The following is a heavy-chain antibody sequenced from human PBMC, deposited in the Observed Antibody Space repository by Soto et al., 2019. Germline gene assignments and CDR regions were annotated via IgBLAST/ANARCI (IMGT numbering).Heavy chain of an antibody. CDR2: IIPIFGTA. J-gene: IGHJ6*02. CDR3: ASDRPSPSITIKEYGMHV. V-gene: IGHV1-69*01. D-gene: IGHD3-3*01. CDR1: GGTFSSYA. Sequence: QVQLVQSGAEVKKPGSSVKVSCKASGGTFSSYAISWVRQAPGQGLEWMGGIIPIFGTANYAQKFQGRVTITADESTSTAYMELSSLRSEDTAVYYCASDRPSPSITIKEYGMHVWGQGTTVTVSS.